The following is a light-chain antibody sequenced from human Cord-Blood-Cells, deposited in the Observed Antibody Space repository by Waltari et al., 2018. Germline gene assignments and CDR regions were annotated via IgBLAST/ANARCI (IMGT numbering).Light chain of an antibody. CDR1: QSISSW. CDR3: QQYNSYWT. Sequence: DIQMTQSPSTLSASVADRVTITCRASQSISSWLAWYQQKPGKAPKLLIYDASSLESGVPSRFSGSGSETEFTLTISSLQPDDFATYYCQQYNSYWTFGQGTKVEIK. V-gene: IGKV1-5*01. CDR2: DAS. J-gene: IGKJ1*01.